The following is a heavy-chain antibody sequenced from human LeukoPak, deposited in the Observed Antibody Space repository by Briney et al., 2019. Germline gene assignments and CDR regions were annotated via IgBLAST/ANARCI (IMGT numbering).Heavy chain of an antibody. D-gene: IGHD3-9*01. Sequence: PGGSLRLSCAASGLTFSSYAMSWVRQAPGKGLEWVSRMSGSGGSTYYADSVKGRFTISRDNSKNTLYLQMNSLRAEDTAVYYCAKGYYFDWLLGPWYFDLWGRGTLATVSS. CDR2: MSGSGGST. CDR1: GLTFSSYA. V-gene: IGHV3-23*01. CDR3: AKGYYFDWLLGPWYFDL. J-gene: IGHJ2*01.